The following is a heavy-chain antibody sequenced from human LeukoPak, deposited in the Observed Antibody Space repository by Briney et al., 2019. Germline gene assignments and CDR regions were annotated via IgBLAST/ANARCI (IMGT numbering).Heavy chain of an antibody. V-gene: IGHV1-2*02. CDR1: GYTFTGYY. J-gene: IGHJ4*02. Sequence: GASVKVSCKASGYTFTGYYMHWVRQAPGQGLEWMGWINPNSGGTNYAQKFQGRVTMTRDTSISTAYMELSRLRSDDTAVYYCARSCSSTSGSLDYWGQGTLVRVSS. D-gene: IGHD2-2*01. CDR3: ARSCSSTSGSLDY. CDR2: INPNSGGT.